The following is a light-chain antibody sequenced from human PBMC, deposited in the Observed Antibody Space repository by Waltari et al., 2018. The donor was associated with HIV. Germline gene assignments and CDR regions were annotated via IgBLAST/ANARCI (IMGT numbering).Light chain of an antibody. V-gene: IGKV3-20*01. Sequence: EIVLTQSPGTMSLSPGERATLSCRASQSVSSSYLAWYQQKPGQAPRLLIYGASSRATGIPDRVSGSGSGTDFTLTSSRLEPEDCVVYYWQQYGSSPPEDTLGQGTKLEIK. CDR1: QSVSSSY. CDR3: QQYGSSPPEDT. J-gene: IGKJ2*01. CDR2: GAS.